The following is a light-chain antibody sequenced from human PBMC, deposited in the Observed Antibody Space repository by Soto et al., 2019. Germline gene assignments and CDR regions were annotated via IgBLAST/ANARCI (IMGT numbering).Light chain of an antibody. CDR3: SSYAGSNNVV. V-gene: IGLV2-8*01. CDR1: SSDVGRFNF. J-gene: IGLJ2*01. Sequence: QSALTQPPSASGSPGQSVTISCTGTSSDVGRFNFVSWFQQHPGKAPKALIYEVTKRPSGVPDRFSASKSGNTASLTVSGLQAEDEADYYCSSYAGSNNVVFGGGTKRTVL. CDR2: EVT.